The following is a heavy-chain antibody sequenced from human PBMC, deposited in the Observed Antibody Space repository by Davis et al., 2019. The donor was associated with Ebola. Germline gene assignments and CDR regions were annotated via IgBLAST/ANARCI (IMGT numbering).Heavy chain of an antibody. CDR3: ARQPTTYYYDSSGYSHFDY. D-gene: IGHD3-22*01. CDR1: GGSISSSGYF. V-gene: IGHV4-39*01. J-gene: IGHJ4*02. CDR2: IYYSGNT. Sequence: GSLRLSCTVSGGSISSSGYFWGSILQPPGQGLQWIGSIYYSGNTYYNPSLKSRVTISVDTSKNQFSLRLNSVTAADTAVYYCARQPTTYYYDSSGYSHFDYWGQGTLVTVSS.